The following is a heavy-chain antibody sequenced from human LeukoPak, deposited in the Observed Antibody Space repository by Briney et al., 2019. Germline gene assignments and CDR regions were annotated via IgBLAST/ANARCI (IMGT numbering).Heavy chain of an antibody. CDR3: AKWIVGAPDNWFDP. D-gene: IGHD1-26*01. J-gene: IGHJ5*02. CDR2: ISGSGGST. V-gene: IGHV3-23*01. CDR1: GGSISSNN. Sequence: PSETLSLTCAVSGGSISSNNWWGWVRQPPGKGLEWVSAISGSGGSTYYADSVKGRFTISRDNSKNTLYLQMNSLRAEDTAVYYCAKWIVGAPDNWFDPWGQGTLVTVSS.